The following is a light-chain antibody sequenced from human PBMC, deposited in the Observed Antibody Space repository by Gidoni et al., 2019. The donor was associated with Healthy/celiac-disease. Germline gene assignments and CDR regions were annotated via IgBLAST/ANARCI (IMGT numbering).Light chain of an antibody. CDR2: TAS. V-gene: IGKV1-39*01. Sequence: DIQMTQSPSSLSASVGDRVTITCRASQSMSSYLNWYQQKPGKDPNLLIYTASSLQSGVPPRFSGSGSGTDFTLTISSLQPEDFVTYYCQQSYSTPYTFGQGTKLEIK. J-gene: IGKJ2*01. CDR1: QSMSSY. CDR3: QQSYSTPYT.